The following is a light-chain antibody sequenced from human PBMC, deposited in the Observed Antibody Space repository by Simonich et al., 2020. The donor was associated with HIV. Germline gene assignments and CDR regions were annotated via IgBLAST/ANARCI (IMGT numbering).Light chain of an antibody. J-gene: IGLJ3*02. CDR1: SSDVGSNNL. V-gene: IGLV2-14*02. CDR3: SSYTSGSTWV. CDR2: DGS. Sequence: QSALTQPASVSGSPGQSITISCTGTSSDVGSNNLVSWYQQHPGKVPKLMIYDGSKRPSGVSNRFSGSKSGNTASLTISGLQAEDEADYYCSSYTSGSTWVFGGGTKLTVL.